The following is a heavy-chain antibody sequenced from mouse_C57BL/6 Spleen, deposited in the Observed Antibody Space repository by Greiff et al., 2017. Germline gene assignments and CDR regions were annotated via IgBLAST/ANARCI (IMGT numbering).Heavy chain of an antibody. CDR2: IDPSDSYT. CDR1: GYTFTSYW. Sequence: QVQLQQPGAELVKPGASVKLSCKASGYTFTSYWMQWVKQRPGQGLEWIGEIDPSDSYTNYNQKFKGKATLTVDTSSSTAYMQLSSLTSEDSAVYYCARRLDYGSSPYYFDYWGQGTTLTVSS. J-gene: IGHJ2*01. CDR3: ARRLDYGSSPYYFDY. D-gene: IGHD1-1*01. V-gene: IGHV1-50*01.